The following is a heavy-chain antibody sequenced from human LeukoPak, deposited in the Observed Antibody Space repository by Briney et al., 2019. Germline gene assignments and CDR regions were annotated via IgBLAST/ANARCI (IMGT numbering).Heavy chain of an antibody. D-gene: IGHD3-10*01. V-gene: IGHV3-23*01. J-gene: IGHJ4*02. CDR2: ITSSGRTP. Sequence: TGGSLRLSCAASGFTFSDYYMSWVRQAPGKGLEWVASITSSGRTPYYTDSVKGRFTISRDNSKNTLYLQMNSLRGEDTAVYYCAKDRPNFYETSGSYYKIKGDFWGQGSLVTVSS. CDR3: AKDRPNFYETSGSYYKIKGDF. CDR1: GFTFSDYY.